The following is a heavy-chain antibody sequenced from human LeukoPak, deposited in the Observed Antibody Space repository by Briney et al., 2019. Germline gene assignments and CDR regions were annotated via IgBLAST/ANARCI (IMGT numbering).Heavy chain of an antibody. CDR2: IYYSGST. D-gene: IGHD3-10*01. J-gene: IGHJ4*02. V-gene: IGHV4-39*07. Sequence: PSETLSLTCTVSGGSISGSSYYWGWIRQPPGKGLEWIGSIYYSGSTYYNPSLKSRVTISVDTSKNQFSLKLSSVTAADTAVYYCARDRVLLWFGELWLLDYWGQGTLVTVSS. CDR3: ARDRVLLWFGELWLLDY. CDR1: GGSISGSSYY.